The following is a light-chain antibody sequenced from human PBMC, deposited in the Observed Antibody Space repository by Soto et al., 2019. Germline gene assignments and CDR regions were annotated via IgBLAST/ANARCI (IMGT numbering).Light chain of an antibody. V-gene: IGKV3-20*01. CDR2: GAS. J-gene: IGKJ1*01. Sequence: ETGLTQSPGTLSLSPGERATLSCRASQSVSSSSLAWYQQRPGQAPRLLISGASSRATGIPDRFSGSGSGTEFTLTISSLQSEDFAVYYCQQYINWWPFGQGTMADIK. CDR1: QSVSSSS. CDR3: QQYINWWP.